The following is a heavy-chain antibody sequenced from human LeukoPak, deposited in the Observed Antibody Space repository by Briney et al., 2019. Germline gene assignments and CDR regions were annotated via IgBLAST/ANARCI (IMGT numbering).Heavy chain of an antibody. CDR2: IHYSGST. CDR3: ARHSDYVGDSSLDTDAFDV. Sequence: SETLSLTCTVSGGSISSSTYYWVWIRQPPGKGLEWIATIHYSGSTYYNPSLKRRVTISVDTSNNQFSLTLSSVTAADTAMYYCARHSDYVGDSSLDTDAFDVWGRGTMVTVSS. CDR1: GGSISSSTYY. J-gene: IGHJ3*01. V-gene: IGHV4-39*01. D-gene: IGHD4-23*01.